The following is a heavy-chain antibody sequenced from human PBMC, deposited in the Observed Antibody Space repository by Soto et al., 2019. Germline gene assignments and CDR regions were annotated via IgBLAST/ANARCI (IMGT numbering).Heavy chain of an antibody. CDR2: IYYSGNT. CDR3: ARIPVDTYMIYWSDP. J-gene: IGHJ5*01. Sequence: SETLSLTCTVSGDPVTSGNYYWSWIRQPPGKGLEWIGYIYYSGNTNYSPSLKNRVTISLDTSKNQFSLNLNSVTAADTAVYYCARIPVDTYMIYWSDPWGQGTLVTVSS. V-gene: IGHV4-61*01. D-gene: IGHD5-18*01. CDR1: GDPVTSGNYY.